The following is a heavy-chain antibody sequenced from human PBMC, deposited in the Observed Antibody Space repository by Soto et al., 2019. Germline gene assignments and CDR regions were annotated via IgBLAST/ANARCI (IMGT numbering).Heavy chain of an antibody. CDR1: GGSISSGDYY. Sequence: SETLSLTCTVSGGSISSGDYYWSWIRQPPGKGLEWIGYIYYSGSTYCNPSLKSRVTITVDTSKNQFSLKLSSVTAADTAVYYCAREFGKSGMDVWGQGTTVTVSS. CDR3: AREFGKSGMDV. V-gene: IGHV4-30-4*01. D-gene: IGHD3-16*01. J-gene: IGHJ6*02. CDR2: IYYSGST.